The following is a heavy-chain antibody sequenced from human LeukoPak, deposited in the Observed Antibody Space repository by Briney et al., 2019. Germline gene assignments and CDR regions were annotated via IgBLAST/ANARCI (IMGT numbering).Heavy chain of an antibody. CDR2: INPNSGDT. Sequence: ASVKVSCKASGYTFTGYYMHWVRQAPGQGLEWMGWINPNSGDTNYAQKFQGRVTMTRGTSISTAYMELSRLRSDDTAVYYCARAWLLRQEIDYWGQGTLVTVSS. CDR1: GYTFTGYY. J-gene: IGHJ4*02. D-gene: IGHD2-21*01. CDR3: ARAWLLRQEIDY. V-gene: IGHV1-2*02.